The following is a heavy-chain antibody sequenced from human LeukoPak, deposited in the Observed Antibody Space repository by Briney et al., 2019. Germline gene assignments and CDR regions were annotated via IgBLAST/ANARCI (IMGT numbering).Heavy chain of an antibody. J-gene: IGHJ4*02. Sequence: SETLSLTCAVSGGSISGDNWWSWVRQPPGKGLEWIGEIHHSGSTHDNPSLKSRVSISVDESKKQFSLRLSSLTAADTAVYYCTRNGAYALDSWGQGTLVTVSS. CDR2: IHHSGST. CDR3: TRNGAYALDS. D-gene: IGHD4-17*01. CDR1: GGSISGDNW. V-gene: IGHV4-4*02.